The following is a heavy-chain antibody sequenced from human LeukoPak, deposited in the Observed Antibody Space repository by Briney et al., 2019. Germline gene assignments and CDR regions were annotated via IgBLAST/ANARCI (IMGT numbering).Heavy chain of an antibody. J-gene: IGHJ4*02. CDR3: ARTGGGSGY. Sequence: GGSLRLSCAAFGFTFSNHAMSWVRQAPGKGLEWVSTISGNGDATYNGDSVKGRFTISRDNSKNTLYLQMNRLRVEDTAIYYCARTGGGSGYWGQGTLVTVSS. CDR2: ISGNGDAT. D-gene: IGHD2-15*01. V-gene: IGHV3-23*01. CDR1: GFTFSNHA.